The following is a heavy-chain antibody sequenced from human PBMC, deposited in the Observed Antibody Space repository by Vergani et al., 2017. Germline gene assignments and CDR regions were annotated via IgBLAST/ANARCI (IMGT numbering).Heavy chain of an antibody. CDR1: GGSVSSGSYY. V-gene: IGHV4-61*10. J-gene: IGHJ4*02. CDR2: IYYSGST. Sequence: QVQLQESGPGLVKPSETLSLTCTVSGGSVSSGSYYWSWIRQPAGKGLEWIGYIYYSGSTNYNPSLKSRVTISVDTSKNQFSLKLSSVTAADTAVYYCARGGDYDILTGYYLPLDYWGQGTRVTASS. D-gene: IGHD3-9*01. CDR3: ARGGDYDILTGYYLPLDY.